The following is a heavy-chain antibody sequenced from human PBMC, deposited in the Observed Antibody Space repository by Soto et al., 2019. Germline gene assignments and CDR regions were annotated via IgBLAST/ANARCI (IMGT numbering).Heavy chain of an antibody. CDR2: TRKTANSYTT. V-gene: IGHV3-72*01. CDR3: AAAGSYSPFDP. Sequence: EVQLVESGGGLVQPGGSLRLSCAASGFRFSDHYMDWVRQAPGKGLEWVGRTRKTANSYTTEYAASVTGRFTISRDDSKNSLYLQMSSMKTEDTAVYYCAAAGSYSPFDPWGQGTMVTVSS. D-gene: IGHD3-10*01. CDR1: GFRFSDHY. J-gene: IGHJ5*02.